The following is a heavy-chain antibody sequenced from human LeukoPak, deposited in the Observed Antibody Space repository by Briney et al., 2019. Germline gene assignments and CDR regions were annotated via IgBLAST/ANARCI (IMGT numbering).Heavy chain of an antibody. CDR1: GYTFTGYY. D-gene: IGHD3-22*01. J-gene: IGHJ4*02. CDR2: INPNSGGT. V-gene: IGHV1-2*02. CDR3: ARILGGYYSYYFDY. Sequence: ASVKVSCKASGYTFTGYYMHWVRQAPGQGLEWMGWINPNSGGTNYAQKFQGRVTMTRDTSISTAYMELSRLRSDDTAVYYCARILGGYYSYYFDYWGQGTLVTVSS.